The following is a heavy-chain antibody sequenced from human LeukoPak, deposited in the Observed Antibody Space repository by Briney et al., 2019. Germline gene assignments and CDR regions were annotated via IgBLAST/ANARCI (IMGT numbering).Heavy chain of an antibody. D-gene: IGHD6-13*01. V-gene: IGHV4-39*07. CDR2: IYHSGST. CDR1: GGSISSGGYY. CDR3: ARDKVQQLVSWFDP. Sequence: PSETLSLTCTVSGGSISSGGYYWGWIRQPPGKGLEWIGSIYHSGSTYYNPSLKSRVTISVDTSKNQFSLKLSSVTAADTAVYYCARDKVQQLVSWFDPWGQGTLVTVSS. J-gene: IGHJ5*02.